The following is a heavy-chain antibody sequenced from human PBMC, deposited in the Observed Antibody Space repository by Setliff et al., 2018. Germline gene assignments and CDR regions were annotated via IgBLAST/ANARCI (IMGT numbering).Heavy chain of an antibody. CDR1: GGSISSYY. D-gene: IGHD3-22*01. Sequence: SETLSLTCTVSGGSISSYYWSWIRQPAGKGLEWIGHIYIGGSANYNPSLKSRVTMSIDTSKNQFSLKLNSVTAADTAIYYCARYDSSGYSENYYFDYWGQGTLVTV. CDR2: IYIGGSA. V-gene: IGHV4-4*07. CDR3: ARYDSSGYSENYYFDY. J-gene: IGHJ4*02.